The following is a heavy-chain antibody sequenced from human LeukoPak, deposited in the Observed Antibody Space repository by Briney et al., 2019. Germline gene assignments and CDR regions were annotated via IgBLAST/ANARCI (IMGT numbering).Heavy chain of an antibody. V-gene: IGHV3-7*01. CDR2: IKQDGSEK. Sequence: EGSLRLSCAASGFTFSSYWMSWVRQAPGKGLEWVANIKQDGSEKYYVDSVKGRFTISRDNAKNSLYLQMNSLRAEDTAVYYCARVIHAYYDFWSGYYTGYYYYYYMDVWGKGTTVTVSS. J-gene: IGHJ6*03. CDR3: ARVIHAYYDFWSGYYTGYYYYYYMDV. D-gene: IGHD3-3*01. CDR1: GFTFSSYW.